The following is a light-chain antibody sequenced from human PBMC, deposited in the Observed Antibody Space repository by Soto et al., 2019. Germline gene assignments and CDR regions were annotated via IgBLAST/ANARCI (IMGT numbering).Light chain of an antibody. Sequence: QSVLTQPPSASGTPGQRVTISCSGSSSNIGSNYVYWYQQLPGTAPKLLIYSDNQRPSGVPDRFSGSKSGTSASLAISGLRSDDEADYYCAAWDDSLSVLFGGGTQLTVL. CDR1: SSNIGSNY. CDR3: AAWDDSLSVL. J-gene: IGLJ2*01. V-gene: IGLV1-47*02. CDR2: SDN.